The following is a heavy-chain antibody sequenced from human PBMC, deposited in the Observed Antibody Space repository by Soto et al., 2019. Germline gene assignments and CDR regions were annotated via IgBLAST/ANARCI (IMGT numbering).Heavy chain of an antibody. D-gene: IGHD3-16*02. V-gene: IGHV1-69*12. CDR3: ARDYDYVWGSYRTGYFDY. CDR1: GGTFSSYA. CDR2: IIPIFGTA. Sequence: QVQLVQSGAEVKKPGSSVKVSCKASGGTFSSYAISWVRQAPGQGLEWMGGIIPIFGTANYAQKVQGRVTITADESTSTAYLELSSLRSEDTAVYYCARDYDYVWGSYRTGYFDYWGQGTLVTVSS. J-gene: IGHJ4*02.